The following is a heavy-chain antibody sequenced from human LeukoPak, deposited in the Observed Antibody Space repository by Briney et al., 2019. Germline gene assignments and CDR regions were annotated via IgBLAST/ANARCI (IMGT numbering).Heavy chain of an antibody. CDR3: ATTNYGGGYQWGDFFDF. V-gene: IGHV1-69*04. D-gene: IGHD3-22*01. CDR2: IIPNLGTT. Sequence: SVKVSCKASGGTSNSHAISWVRQAPGQGLEWMGRIIPNLGTTNRAQNFQDRVTLTADKSTNTAYMELTSLTSDDTAVYYCATTNYGGGYQWGDFFDFWGQGTLVTVSS. J-gene: IGHJ4*02. CDR1: GGTSNSHA.